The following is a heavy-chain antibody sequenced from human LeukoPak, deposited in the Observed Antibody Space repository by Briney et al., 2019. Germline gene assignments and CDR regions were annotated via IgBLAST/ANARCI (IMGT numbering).Heavy chain of an antibody. D-gene: IGHD1-20*01. Sequence: ASVKVSCKASGYTFTSYDINWVRQATGQGLEWMGWMNPNSGNTGYAQKFQGRVTMTRNTSISTAYMELSSLRSEDTAVYYCARGISANWRSRGWFDPWGQGTLVTVSS. CDR1: GYTFTSYD. CDR3: ARGISANWRSRGWFDP. J-gene: IGHJ5*02. V-gene: IGHV1-8*01. CDR2: MNPNSGNT.